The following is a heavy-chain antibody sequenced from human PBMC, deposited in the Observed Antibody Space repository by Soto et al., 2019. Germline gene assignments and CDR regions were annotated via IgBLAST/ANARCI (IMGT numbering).Heavy chain of an antibody. CDR1: GGSMSSHY. Sequence: SETLSLTCTVSGGSMSSHYWTWLRQPPGKGLEWIGYISYSGSSYYNPSLKSRVTISADTSRNQFSLRLTSVIAADTAVYFCARADPDASVGFWGQGTLVTAPQ. CDR2: ISYSGSS. V-gene: IGHV4-59*11. J-gene: IGHJ4*02. D-gene: IGHD3-16*01. CDR3: ARADPDASVGF.